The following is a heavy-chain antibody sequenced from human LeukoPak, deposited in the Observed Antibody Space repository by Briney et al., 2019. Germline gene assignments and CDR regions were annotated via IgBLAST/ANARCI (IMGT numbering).Heavy chain of an antibody. D-gene: IGHD3-10*01. J-gene: IGHJ4*02. V-gene: IGHV1-2*02. CDR1: GYTFTGFY. CDR3: ARDYYYGSGTYAPTFDY. Sequence: GASVKVSCKASGYTFTGFYMHWVRQAPGQGLEWMGWINPNSGGTNYAQNFQGRVTMTRDTSTSIAYMEVSRLRSDDTAVYYCARDYYYGSGTYAPTFDYWGQGTLVTASS. CDR2: INPNSGGT.